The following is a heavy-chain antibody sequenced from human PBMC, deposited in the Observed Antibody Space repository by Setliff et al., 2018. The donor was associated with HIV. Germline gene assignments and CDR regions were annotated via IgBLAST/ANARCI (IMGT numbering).Heavy chain of an antibody. V-gene: IGHV1-46*01. Sequence: ASVKVSCKASGYTFTTYPMHWVRQAPGQGLEWMGVINTRGGSAGYAEKFRGRVTMTRDTSTNTVYMDLRNLGSEDTAVYYCARNQGDSSGWYAGDYWGHGTLVTVSS. CDR1: GYTFTTYP. CDR2: INTRGGSA. D-gene: IGHD6-19*01. J-gene: IGHJ4*01. CDR3: ARNQGDSSGWYAGDY.